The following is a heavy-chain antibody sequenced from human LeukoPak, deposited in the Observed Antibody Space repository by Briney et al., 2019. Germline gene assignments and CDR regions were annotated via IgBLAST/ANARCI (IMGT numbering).Heavy chain of an antibody. CDR1: GGSISSYY. Sequence: SETLSLTCTVSGGSISSYYWSWIRQPPGKGLEWIGYIYYSGSTNYNPSLKRRVTISVDTSKNQFSLKLSSVTAADTAVYYCARASSSWYLYFQHWGQGTLVTVSS. V-gene: IGHV4-59*01. CDR2: IYYSGST. D-gene: IGHD6-13*01. J-gene: IGHJ1*01. CDR3: ARASSSWYLYFQH.